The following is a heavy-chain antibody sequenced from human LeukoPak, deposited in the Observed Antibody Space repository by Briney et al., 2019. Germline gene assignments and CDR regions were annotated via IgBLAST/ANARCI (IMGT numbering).Heavy chain of an antibody. CDR1: GFTFSSYS. Sequence: GGSLRLSCAASGFTFSSYSMNWVRRAPGKGLEWVSSISSSSSYIYYADSVKGRFTISRDNAKNSLYLQMNSLRAEDTAVYYCARKATNYYYYMDVWGKGTTVTISS. D-gene: IGHD1-26*01. CDR2: ISSSSSYI. J-gene: IGHJ6*03. V-gene: IGHV3-21*01. CDR3: ARKATNYYYYMDV.